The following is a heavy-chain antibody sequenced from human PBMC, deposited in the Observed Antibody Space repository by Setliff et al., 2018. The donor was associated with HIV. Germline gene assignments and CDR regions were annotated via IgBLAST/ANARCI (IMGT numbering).Heavy chain of an antibody. V-gene: IGHV1-18*01. CDR1: GYTFTSYG. CDR3: ARTMPGYSSGWHDYYYYMGV. CDR2: ISAYNGNT. J-gene: IGHJ6*03. D-gene: IGHD6-19*01. Sequence: ASVKVSCKASGYTFTSYGISWVRQAPGQGLEWMGWISAYNGNTNYAQKLQGRVTMTTDTSTSTAYMELRSLRSDDTAVYYCARTMPGYSSGWHDYYYYMGVWGKGTTVTVSS.